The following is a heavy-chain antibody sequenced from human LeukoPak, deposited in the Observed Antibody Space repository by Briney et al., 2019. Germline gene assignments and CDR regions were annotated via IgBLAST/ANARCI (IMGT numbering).Heavy chain of an antibody. D-gene: IGHD4-23*01. CDR1: GFPVSTNY. J-gene: IGHJ4*02. CDR2: IYSGDDT. V-gene: IGHV3-66*01. Sequence: GGSLRLSCAASGFPVSTNYMSWVRQAPGKGLEWVSVIYSGDDTYYTDSVKGRFTISRDNSKNTVYLQMNSLRAEDTAVYYCARESTVVAPGVFDHWGQGTLVTVSS. CDR3: ARESTVVAPGVFDH.